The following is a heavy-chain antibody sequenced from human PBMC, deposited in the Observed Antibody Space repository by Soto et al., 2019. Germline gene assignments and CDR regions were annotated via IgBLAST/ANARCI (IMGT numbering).Heavy chain of an antibody. CDR3: AIDLGD. Sequence: QVQLVESGGGVVQPGRSPRLSCVDSGSKFKTYGMHWVRQAPGKGLEWVAVISYDGSNKYYTDSVKGRFTISRDNSKNTLYLQMSSLRGDDTAVYYCAIDLGDWGHGTLVTVTS. J-gene: IGHJ4*01. V-gene: IGHV3-30*03. CDR2: ISYDGSNK. CDR1: GSKFKTYG.